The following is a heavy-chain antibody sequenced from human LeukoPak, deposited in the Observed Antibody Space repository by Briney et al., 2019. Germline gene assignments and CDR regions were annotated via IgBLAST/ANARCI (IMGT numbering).Heavy chain of an antibody. CDR1: GYTFTSYG. Sequence: GASVKVSCKASGYTFTSYGISWVRQSPGQGLEWMGWISGYNGLTNYGQKFQGRLTMTTDTSTSTAYMELRSLRSDDTAVYYCARVSDGMDVWGQGTTVTVSS. V-gene: IGHV1-18*01. CDR3: ARVSDGMDV. CDR2: ISGYNGLT. J-gene: IGHJ6*02.